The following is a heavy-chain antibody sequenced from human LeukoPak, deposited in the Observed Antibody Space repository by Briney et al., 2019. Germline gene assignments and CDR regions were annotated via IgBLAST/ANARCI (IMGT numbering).Heavy chain of an antibody. J-gene: IGHJ4*02. Sequence: GGSLRLSCVGSGFTFSTYEMTWVRQAPGKGLEWVSYISSSGGTIYYADSVKGRFTISRDNAKNSLYLQMNSLRAEDTAVYYCAREGGVNYYDLDYFDYWGQGTLITVSS. D-gene: IGHD3-22*01. V-gene: IGHV3-48*03. CDR3: AREGGVNYYDLDYFDY. CDR1: GFTFSTYE. CDR2: ISSSGGTI.